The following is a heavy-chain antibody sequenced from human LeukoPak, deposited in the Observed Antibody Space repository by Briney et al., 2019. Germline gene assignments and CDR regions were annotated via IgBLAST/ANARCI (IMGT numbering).Heavy chain of an antibody. CDR3: AKGIYGYSYGLFDY. V-gene: IGHV3-23*01. J-gene: IGHJ4*02. CDR1: GFTFSSYA. CDR2: ISGGGGST. Sequence: GGSLRLSCAASGFTFSSYAMSWVRQAPGKGLEWVSAISGGGGSTYYADSVKGRFTISRDNSKNTLYLQMNSLRAEDTAVYYCAKGIYGYSYGLFDYWGQGTLVTVSS. D-gene: IGHD5-18*01.